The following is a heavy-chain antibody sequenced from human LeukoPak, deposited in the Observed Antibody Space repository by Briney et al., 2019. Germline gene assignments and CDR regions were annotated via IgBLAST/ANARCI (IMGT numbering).Heavy chain of an antibody. J-gene: IGHJ4*02. D-gene: IGHD1-1*01. CDR1: GFTFDDYA. CDR3: AKDKGFQRRTGMNLDY. CDR2: ISWNSGSI. Sequence: PGRSLRLSCAASGFTFDDYAMHWVRQAPGKGLGWVSGISWNSGSIGYADSVKGRLTISRDNAKNSLYLQMNSLRAEDTALYYCAKDKGFQRRTGMNLDYWGQGTLVTVSS. V-gene: IGHV3-9*01.